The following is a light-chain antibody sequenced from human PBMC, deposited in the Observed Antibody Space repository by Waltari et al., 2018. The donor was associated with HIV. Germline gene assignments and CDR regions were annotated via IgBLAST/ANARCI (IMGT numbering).Light chain of an antibody. CDR3: GAWDSSLSARGVV. CDR1: NSNGGSKY. V-gene: IGLV1-51*02. J-gene: IGLJ2*01. CDR2: EDH. Sequence: VLTQPPSVSAAPGQKVSISCSGGNSNGGSKYVSWFLQLQGTAPKLIIYEDHKRPSGIPDRFSASKSGTSATLDIAGLQTGDEADYYCGAWDSSLSARGVVFGGGTKLTVL.